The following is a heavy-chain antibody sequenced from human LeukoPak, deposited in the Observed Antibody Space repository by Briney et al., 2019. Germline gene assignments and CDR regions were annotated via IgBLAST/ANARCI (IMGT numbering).Heavy chain of an antibody. CDR2: TFYRSKWFN. CDR1: GDSVSRNSTT. Sequence: SQTLSLTCAISGDSVSRNSTTWSWIRQSPSRGLEWLGRTFYRSKWFNEYTSSVKSRISIKPDTSKNQFSLQLNSVTPEDTAVYYCARGDCSGGICYSDSAFDIWCQGTMVTVSS. D-gene: IGHD2-15*01. V-gene: IGHV6-1*01. CDR3: ARGDCSGGICYSDSAFDI. J-gene: IGHJ3*02.